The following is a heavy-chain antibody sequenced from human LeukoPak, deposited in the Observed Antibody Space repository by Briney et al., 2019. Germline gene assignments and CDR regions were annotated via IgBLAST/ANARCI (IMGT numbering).Heavy chain of an antibody. Sequence: GGSLRLSCAASGFTFSSYAMSWVRQAPGKGLEWVSSISGSGGSTYYADSVKGRFTISRDNSKNTLYLQMNSLRAEDTAVYYSTIYDFWSGATRAFDIWGQGTMVTVSS. J-gene: IGHJ3*02. CDR1: GFTFSSYA. CDR2: ISGSGGST. V-gene: IGHV3-23*01. CDR3: TIYDFWSGATRAFDI. D-gene: IGHD3-3*01.